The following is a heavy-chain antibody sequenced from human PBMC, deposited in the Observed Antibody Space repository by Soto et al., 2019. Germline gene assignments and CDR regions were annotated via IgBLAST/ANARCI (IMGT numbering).Heavy chain of an antibody. CDR1: GYTFTSYG. Sequence: ASVKVSSKASGYTFTSYGISSLRQAPGQGLEWMGWISAYNGNTNYAQKLQGRVTMTTDTSTSTAYMELRSLRSDDTAVYYCARDTSWIQLWDPNDAFDIWGQGTMVTGSS. J-gene: IGHJ3*02. V-gene: IGHV1-18*01. CDR2: ISAYNGNT. D-gene: IGHD5-18*01. CDR3: ARDTSWIQLWDPNDAFDI.